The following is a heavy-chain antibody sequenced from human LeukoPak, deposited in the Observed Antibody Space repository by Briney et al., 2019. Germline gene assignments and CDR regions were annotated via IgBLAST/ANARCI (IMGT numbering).Heavy chain of an antibody. CDR3: ARNWDYYDSSGYDGIFDY. D-gene: IGHD3-22*01. CDR2: INHSGST. J-gene: IGHJ4*02. Sequence: PSQTLSLTCTVSGGSISSGGYYWSWIRQPPGKGLEWIGEINHSGSTNYNPSLKSRVTISVDTSKNQFSLKLSSVTAADTAVYYCARNWDYYDSSGYDGIFDYWGQGTLVTVSS. CDR1: GGSISSGGYY. V-gene: IGHV4-30-2*01.